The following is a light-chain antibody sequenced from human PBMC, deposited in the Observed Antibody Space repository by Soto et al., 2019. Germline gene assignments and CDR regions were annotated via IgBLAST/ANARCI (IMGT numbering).Light chain of an antibody. V-gene: IGKV3-11*01. CDR1: QRVTPY. Sequence: IVLTPSPVTLSLSPVEIAKLYCSSNQRVTPYLAWHQQKPRQAPSLLTYDASNRATGIPARFSGSGSGTDFTLTISSLEPEDFAVYYCQQRSNWPPWTCGQGTK. CDR2: DAS. CDR3: QQRSNWPPWT. J-gene: IGKJ1*01.